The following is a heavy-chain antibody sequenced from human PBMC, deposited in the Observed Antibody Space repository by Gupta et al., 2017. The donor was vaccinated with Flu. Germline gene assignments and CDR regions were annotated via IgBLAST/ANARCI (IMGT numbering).Heavy chain of an antibody. V-gene: IGHV3-30*18. CDR3: AKDPGGYGYGYCDY. D-gene: IGHD5-18*01. J-gene: IGHJ4*02. CDR2: RSLDGNSI. Sequence: QVQLVESGGGVVPSGRSLRHSCEAFGFTFSSYVMHWVPQGSGRGLEWVAKRSLDGNSIYYADSVKGRFTISRDNSRNTLYLQRNSGRDEDTAMYHCAKDPGGYGYGYCDYWGQGTLVTVAS. CDR1: GFTFSSYV.